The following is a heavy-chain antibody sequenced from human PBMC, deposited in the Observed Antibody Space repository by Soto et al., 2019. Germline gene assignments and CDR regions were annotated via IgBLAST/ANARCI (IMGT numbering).Heavy chain of an antibody. CDR2: ISPYTGNT. CDR3: VVMHSSVTPSPQDV. J-gene: IGHJ6*02. V-gene: IGHV1-18*01. D-gene: IGHD2-21*01. Sequence: QVQLVQSGDEVKKPGASVKVSCKASGYIFVNYGIAWVRQAPGQGLEWMGWISPYTGNTHSATKVQGRLTRTTDTSTSTAYRDLGSVTSDDTAVGYCVVMHSSVTPSPQDVWGPGTTVTVSS. CDR1: GYIFVNYG.